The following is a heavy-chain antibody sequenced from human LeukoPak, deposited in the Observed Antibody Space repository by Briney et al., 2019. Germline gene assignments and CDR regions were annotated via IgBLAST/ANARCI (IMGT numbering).Heavy chain of an antibody. CDR2: TSGSGGST. CDR3: AKEGVAVAGTSFGY. CDR1: GLTLSIYA. Sequence: PGGSLTLPCAASGLTLSIYAMSWVRHAPAKGLEWVSATSGSGGSTYYADSVKGRLTISRDNSKNTLYLQMSSLRVEDTAVYYCAKEGVAVAGTSFGYWGQGTLVTVSS. V-gene: IGHV3-23*01. D-gene: IGHD6-19*01. J-gene: IGHJ4*02.